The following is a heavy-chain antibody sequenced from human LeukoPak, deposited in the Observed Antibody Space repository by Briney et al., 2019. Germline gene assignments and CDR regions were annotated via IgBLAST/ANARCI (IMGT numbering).Heavy chain of an antibody. CDR3: ARETNYDFWSGYYPYYYYYGMDV. CDR1: GYTFTGYY. CDR2: INPSGGST. Sequence: ASVKVSCKASGYTFTGYYMHWVRQAPGQGLEWMGIINPSGGSTSYAQKFQGRVTMTRDTSTSTVYMELSSLRSEDTAVYYCARETNYDFWSGYYPYYYYYGMDVWGQGTTVTVSS. J-gene: IGHJ6*02. V-gene: IGHV1-46*01. D-gene: IGHD3-3*01.